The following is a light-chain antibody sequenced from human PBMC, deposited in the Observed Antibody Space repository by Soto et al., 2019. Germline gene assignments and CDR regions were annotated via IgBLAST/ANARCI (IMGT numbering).Light chain of an antibody. V-gene: IGKV3-20*01. CDR2: GES. Sequence: EIVLTQSPGTLSLSPGERATLSCRASQSVRNSYLAWYQQKRGQAPRLLIYGESSRATGIPERFSGSGSGTAFTHTISRLETEDFAMDYCRQDGSAPRTFGQGTQLESK. J-gene: IGKJ2*01. CDR3: RQDGSAPRT. CDR1: QSVRNSY.